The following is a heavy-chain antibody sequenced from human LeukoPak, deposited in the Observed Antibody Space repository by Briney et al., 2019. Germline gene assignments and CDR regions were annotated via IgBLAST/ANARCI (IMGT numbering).Heavy chain of an antibody. CDR2: IYYDGSVK. D-gene: IGHD5-18*01. Sequence: QSGGSLRLSCAASGFTFNIYAMHWVRQAPGQGLEWVAIIYYDGSVKYYADSVKGRFTISRDSPKNTLYLLMNRLRADDTAVYYCARGGGVEAAMALDYWGQGTLVAVAS. CDR1: GFTFNIYA. J-gene: IGHJ4*02. CDR3: ARGGGVEAAMALDY. V-gene: IGHV3-33*01.